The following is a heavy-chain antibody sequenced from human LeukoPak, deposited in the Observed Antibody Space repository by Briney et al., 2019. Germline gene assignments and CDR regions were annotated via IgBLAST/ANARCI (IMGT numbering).Heavy chain of an antibody. CDR2: LSGSGERT. V-gene: IGHV3-23*01. CDR3: SKDLRVLRSFDWFP. J-gene: IGHJ5*02. D-gene: IGHD3-9*01. CDR1: GFIFSNYA. Sequence: GGSLRLSCAASGFIFSNYAMSWVRQAPGKGLECVSSLSGSGERTYYADSVKGRFIISRDTSNNTLYLQMNSLRAEDTAVYYCSKDLRVLRSFDWFPWGQGSRVTVSS.